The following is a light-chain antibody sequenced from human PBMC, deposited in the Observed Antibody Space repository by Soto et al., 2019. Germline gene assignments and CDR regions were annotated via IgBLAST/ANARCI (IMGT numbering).Light chain of an antibody. CDR3: QHYRTS. Sequence: EIVLTQSPGTLSLSPGERATLSCRASQRVSSSYLAWYQEKPGQAPRQLIYGASSRGTGIPDRFSGSGSGNDFTRTITRLEPEDFAVFYCQHYRTSFGGGKRVEVK. CDR1: QRVSSSY. V-gene: IGKV3-20*01. CDR2: GAS. J-gene: IGKJ4*01.